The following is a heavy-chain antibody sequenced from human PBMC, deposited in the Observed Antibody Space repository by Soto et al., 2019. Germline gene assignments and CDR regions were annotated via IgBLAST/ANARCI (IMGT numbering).Heavy chain of an antibody. Sequence: QVQLVQSGAEVKKPGASVKVSCKASGYTFTSXDXXXVRQATGQGLEWMGWMNPNSGNTGYAQMFQGRLTMTRNTSISTAYMELSSLRSEDTAVYYCAREAAAGLVYWGQGTLVTVSS. CDR2: MNPNSGNT. J-gene: IGHJ4*02. CDR1: GYTFTSXD. V-gene: IGHV1-8*01. D-gene: IGHD6-13*01. CDR3: AREAAAGLVY.